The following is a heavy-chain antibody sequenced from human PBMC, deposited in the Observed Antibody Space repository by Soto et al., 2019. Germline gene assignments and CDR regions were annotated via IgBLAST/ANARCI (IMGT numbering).Heavy chain of an antibody. D-gene: IGHD2-8*02. CDR1: GASITGTSY. V-gene: IGHV4-4*07. Sequence: SEALSLTCTVSGASITGTSYWSWIRQPAGKGLEWIGRFSLSGTTNYNPSLRSRVTMSADVSKNQFSLRLTSVTAADTALYYCARGMTPPGAPAWYYFDSWGQGTLVTVSS. CDR2: FSLSGTT. CDR3: ARGMTPPGAPAWYYFDS. J-gene: IGHJ4*02.